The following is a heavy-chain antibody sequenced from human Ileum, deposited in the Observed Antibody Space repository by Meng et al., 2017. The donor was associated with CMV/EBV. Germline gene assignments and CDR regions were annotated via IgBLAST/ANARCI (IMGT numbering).Heavy chain of an antibody. CDR2: IKTKTDGGTT. Sequence: GFTFSNAWMSWVRQAPGKGLEWVGRIKTKTDGGTTDYAAPVKGRFTISRDDSKTTLYLQMNSLKTEDTAVYYCTTVPPYDFWSGHDYWGQGTLVTVSS. CDR1: GFTFSNAW. D-gene: IGHD3-3*01. CDR3: TTVPPYDFWSGHDY. V-gene: IGHV3-15*01. J-gene: IGHJ4*02.